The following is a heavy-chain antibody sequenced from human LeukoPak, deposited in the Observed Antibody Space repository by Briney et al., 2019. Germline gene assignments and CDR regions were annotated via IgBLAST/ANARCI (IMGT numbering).Heavy chain of an antibody. CDR2: IYHSRST. CDR3: ARVLVDFWSGYYKHHYYYMDV. CDR1: GYSISSGYY. J-gene: IGHJ6*03. Sequence: SETLSLTCTVSGYSISSGYYWGWIRQPPGKGLEWIGSIYHSRSTYYNPSLKSPVTISVDTSKNQFSLKLSSVTAADTAVYYCARVLVDFWSGYYKHHYYYMDVWGKGTTVTVSS. D-gene: IGHD3-3*01. V-gene: IGHV4-38-2*02.